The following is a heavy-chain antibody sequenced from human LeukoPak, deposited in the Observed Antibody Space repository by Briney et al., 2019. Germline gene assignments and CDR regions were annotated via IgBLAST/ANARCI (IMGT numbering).Heavy chain of an antibody. Sequence: GGSLRLSCAASGFTFSNYGMHWVRQAPGKGLEWVSAISGSGGSTYYADSVKGRFTISRDNSKNTLYLQMNSLRAEDTAVYYCAKAVSGYHQGLFDYWGQGTLVTVSS. V-gene: IGHV3-23*01. CDR1: GFTFSNYG. CDR2: ISGSGGST. J-gene: IGHJ4*02. D-gene: IGHD5-12*01. CDR3: AKAVSGYHQGLFDY.